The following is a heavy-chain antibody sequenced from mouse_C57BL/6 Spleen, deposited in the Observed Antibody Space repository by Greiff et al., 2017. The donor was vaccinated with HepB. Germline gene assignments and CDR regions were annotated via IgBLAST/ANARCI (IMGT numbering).Heavy chain of an antibody. CDR2: ISYDGSN. CDR3: ARDRRENYFDY. CDR1: GYSITSGYY. J-gene: IGHJ2*01. Sequence: EVKLMESGPGLVKPSQSLSLTCSVTGYSITSGYYWNWIRQFPGNKLEWMGYISYDGSNNYNPSLKNRISITRDTSKNQFFLKLNSVTTEDTATYYCARDRRENYFDYWGQGTTLTVSS. V-gene: IGHV3-6*01.